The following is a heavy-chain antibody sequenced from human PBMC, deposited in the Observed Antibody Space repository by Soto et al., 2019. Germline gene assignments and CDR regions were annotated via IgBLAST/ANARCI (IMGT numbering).Heavy chain of an antibody. CDR2: INHCGGT. V-gene: IGHV4-34*02. CDR1: GGSFSGYY. J-gene: IGHJ6*02. CDR3: ARDRQYYQFWSGCQNEGPCAMDV. D-gene: IGHD3-3*02. Sequence: QVQLQQWGAGLLKPSETLSLTCAVYGGSFSGYYWTWIRQAPGKGLEWIGEINHCGGTNYNSCLKSRVTISVDTSKNQFSLIVYSVTAADTAVYYCARDRQYYQFWSGCQNEGPCAMDVWGQGTTVTVSS.